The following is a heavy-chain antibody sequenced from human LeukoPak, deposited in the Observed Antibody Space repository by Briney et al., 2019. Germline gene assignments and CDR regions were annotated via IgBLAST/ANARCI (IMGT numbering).Heavy chain of an antibody. CDR2: IYPGDSDT. CDR1: GYSFTNYW. V-gene: IGHV5-51*01. CDR3: ARHSNILTGHLDY. D-gene: IGHD3-9*01. J-gene: IGHJ4*02. Sequence: GESLKISCKGSGYSFTNYWIGWVRQMPGKGLEWMGIIYPGDSDTRYSPSFQGQVTISADKSISTAYLQWSSLKASDTATYYCARHSNILTGHLDYWGQGALVTVSS.